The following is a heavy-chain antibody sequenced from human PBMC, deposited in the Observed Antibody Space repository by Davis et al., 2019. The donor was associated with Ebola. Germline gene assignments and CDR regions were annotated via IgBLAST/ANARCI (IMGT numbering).Heavy chain of an antibody. D-gene: IGHD3-3*01. CDR1: GFTSSDYA. CDR2: ISGSGGGT. CDR3: AREGPYDFWSGFPFDP. J-gene: IGHJ5*02. V-gene: IGHV3-23*01. Sequence: GGSLRLSCAASGFTSSDYAMSWVRQSPGKGLEWVSTISGSGGGTYYADSVKGRFTISRDNAKNSLYLQMNSLRAEDTAVYYCAREGPYDFWSGFPFDPWGQGTLVTVSS.